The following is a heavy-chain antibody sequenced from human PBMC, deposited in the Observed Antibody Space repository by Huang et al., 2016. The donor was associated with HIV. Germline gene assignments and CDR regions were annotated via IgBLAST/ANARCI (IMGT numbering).Heavy chain of an antibody. CDR1: GTSMTSSTFY. CDR3: AREVRSVDTDRPDGYYYRGLDV. Sequence: QLRESGPGLVTPSETLSLTCSASGTSMTSSTFYWGWFRQPPGRGLEWIGSGDLLGNTYYHPCLKSRVTISIDTANKQYSMRLTSLTAADTAVYFCAREVRSVDTDRPDGYYYRGLDVWGQGTTVIVSS. CDR2: GDLLGNT. D-gene: IGHD3-10*01. V-gene: IGHV4-39*02. J-gene: IGHJ6*02.